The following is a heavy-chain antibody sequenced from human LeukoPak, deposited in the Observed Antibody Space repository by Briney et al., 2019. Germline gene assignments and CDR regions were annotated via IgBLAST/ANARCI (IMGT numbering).Heavy chain of an antibody. Sequence: TGGSLRLSCAASGFTFSSYSMNWVRQAPGKGLEWVSYISPSSSSIYYADSVKGRFTISRDNAKNSLYLQMNRLRDEDTAVYYCARSLWFGEGDDFWGQGTLVSVSS. CDR2: ISPSSSSI. J-gene: IGHJ4*02. CDR3: ARSLWFGEGDDF. CDR1: GFTFSSYS. D-gene: IGHD3-10*01. V-gene: IGHV3-48*02.